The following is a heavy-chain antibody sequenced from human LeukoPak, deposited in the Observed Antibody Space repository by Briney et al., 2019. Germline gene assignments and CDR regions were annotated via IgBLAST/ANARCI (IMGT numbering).Heavy chain of an antibody. D-gene: IGHD6-13*01. Sequence: PGGSLRLSCAASGFTFSSYATNWVRQAPGRGLEWVSAIGGSGGSTYYADSVKGRPIISRDNSKNTLYLQVNSLRADDTAVYYCAKDRIAAVGTPYYYYGMDVWGQGTTVTVSS. CDR1: GFTFSSYA. CDR2: IGGSGGST. J-gene: IGHJ6*02. V-gene: IGHV3-23*01. CDR3: AKDRIAAVGTPYYYYGMDV.